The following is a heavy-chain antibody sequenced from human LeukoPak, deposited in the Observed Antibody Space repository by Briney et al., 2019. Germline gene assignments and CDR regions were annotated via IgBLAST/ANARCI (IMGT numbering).Heavy chain of an antibody. V-gene: IGHV1-8*01. D-gene: IGHD5-12*01. CDR2: MNPNSGNT. J-gene: IGHJ5*02. CDR3: ARAPGYSGYDRWFDP. Sequence: ASVKVSCKASGYTFTSYDINWVRQATGQGLEWMGWMNPNSGNTGYAQKFQGRVTMTRNTSISTAYMELSSLRSEDTAVYYCARAPGYSGYDRWFDPWGQGTLVTDSS. CDR1: GYTFTSYD.